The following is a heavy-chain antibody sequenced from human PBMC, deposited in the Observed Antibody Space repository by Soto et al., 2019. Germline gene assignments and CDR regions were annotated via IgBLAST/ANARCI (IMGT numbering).Heavy chain of an antibody. CDR1: GFTFSDWW. D-gene: IGHD1-1*01. J-gene: IGHJ4*01. Sequence: EVQLVESGGGLVQPGGSLRLSCAASGFTFSDWWMHWVRQAPGKGLEWVSRIKRDGSITNYADSVKGRFTISRDNAKNTVYLQLTSLRAEDTATYYCVNWNDEDVDWGQGTLVAVSS. CDR2: IKRDGSIT. CDR3: VNWNDEDVD. V-gene: IGHV3-74*01.